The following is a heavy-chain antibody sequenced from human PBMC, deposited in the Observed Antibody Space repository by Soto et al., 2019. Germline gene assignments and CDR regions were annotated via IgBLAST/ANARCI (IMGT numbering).Heavy chain of an antibody. Sequence: ASVKVSCKASGYTFSSYAMHWARQAPGQRLEWMGWISSGNDNTKYSQKFQDRVTITRDTSASTAYMELSSLTFEDTAVYYCARDEGVASGNWGQGTLVTVSS. D-gene: IGHD6-19*01. J-gene: IGHJ4*02. CDR2: ISSGNDNT. CDR1: GYTFSSYA. V-gene: IGHV1-3*04. CDR3: ARDEGVASGN.